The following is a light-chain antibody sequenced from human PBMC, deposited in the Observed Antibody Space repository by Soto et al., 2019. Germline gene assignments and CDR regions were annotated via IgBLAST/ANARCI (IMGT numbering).Light chain of an antibody. CDR3: FQTRSLPVA. V-gene: IGKV1-39*01. J-gene: IGKJ4*01. CDR2: GAT. CDR1: QYIGSH. Sequence: DIQVTQSPSSLSASVGDRVTITCRASQYIGSHLNWYQQKAGAPPNLLIYGATGLQGGVPSRFSGSGSGTDFSLTISSLQPEDFATYYCFQTRSLPVAFGGGTKVEIK.